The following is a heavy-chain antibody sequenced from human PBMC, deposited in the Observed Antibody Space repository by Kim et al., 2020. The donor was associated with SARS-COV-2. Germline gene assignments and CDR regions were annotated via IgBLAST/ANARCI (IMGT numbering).Heavy chain of an antibody. Sequence: GGSLRLSCAASGFTFDDYGMSWVRQAPGKGLEWVSGINWNGGSTGYADSVKARFTISRDNAKNSLYLQMNSLRAEDTALYYCALIAGGADFDYWGQGTLVTVSS. D-gene: IGHD3-10*01. CDR1: GFTFDDYG. V-gene: IGHV3-20*04. CDR2: INWNGGST. CDR3: ALIAGGADFDY. J-gene: IGHJ4*02.